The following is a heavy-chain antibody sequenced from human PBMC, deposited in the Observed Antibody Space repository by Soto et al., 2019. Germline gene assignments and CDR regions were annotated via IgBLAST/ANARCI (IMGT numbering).Heavy chain of an antibody. Sequence: GGSLRLSCAASGFTFSSYGMHWVRQAPGKGLEWVAVIWYDGSNKYYADSVKGRCTISRDNSKNTLYLQMNSLRAEDTAVYYCARDYIVVVAAGSYQSYYYYGMDVWGQGTTVTVSS. V-gene: IGHV3-33*01. CDR2: IWYDGSNK. CDR3: ARDYIVVVAAGSYQSYYYYGMDV. D-gene: IGHD2-15*01. J-gene: IGHJ6*02. CDR1: GFTFSSYG.